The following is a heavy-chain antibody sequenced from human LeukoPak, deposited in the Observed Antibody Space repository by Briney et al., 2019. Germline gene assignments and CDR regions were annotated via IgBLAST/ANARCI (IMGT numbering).Heavy chain of an antibody. Sequence: GGSLRLSCAASGFTFSSYGMHWVRQAPGKGLEWVAVIWYDGSNKYYADSVKGRFTISRDNSKNTLYLQMNSLRAEDTAVYYCARDGLSVGSGFDYRGQGTLVTVSS. D-gene: IGHD2-15*01. CDR1: GFTFSSYG. CDR2: IWYDGSNK. J-gene: IGHJ4*02. V-gene: IGHV3-33*01. CDR3: ARDGLSVGSGFDY.